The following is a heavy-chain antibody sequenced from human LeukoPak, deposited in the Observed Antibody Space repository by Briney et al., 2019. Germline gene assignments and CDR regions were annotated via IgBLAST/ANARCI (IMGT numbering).Heavy chain of an antibody. V-gene: IGHV4-30-4*01. CDR2: IYYSGTT. CDR3: ARDLKGSVATLFGY. D-gene: IGHD5-12*01. J-gene: IGHJ4*02. Sequence: PSETLSLTCTVSGGSISSGDHYWSWIRQPPRKGLEWIGYIYYSGTTYYSTSLRGRVTMSVDTSKNQFSLKLSSVTAADTAVYYCARDLKGSVATLFGYWGQGTLVTVSS. CDR1: GGSISSGDHY.